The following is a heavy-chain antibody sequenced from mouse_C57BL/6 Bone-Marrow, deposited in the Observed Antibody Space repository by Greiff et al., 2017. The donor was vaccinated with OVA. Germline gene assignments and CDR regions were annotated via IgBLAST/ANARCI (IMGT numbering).Heavy chain of an antibody. V-gene: IGHV5-4*01. D-gene: IGHD1-1*01. Sequence: EVKLQESGGGLVKPGGSLKLSCAASGFTFSSYAMSWVRQTPEKRLEWVATISDGGSYTYYPDNVKGRFTISRDNAKNNLYLQMSHLKSEDTAMYYCARDRDYGEGHYFDYWGQGTTLTVSS. CDR2: ISDGGSYT. J-gene: IGHJ2*01. CDR3: ARDRDYGEGHYFDY. CDR1: GFTFSSYA.